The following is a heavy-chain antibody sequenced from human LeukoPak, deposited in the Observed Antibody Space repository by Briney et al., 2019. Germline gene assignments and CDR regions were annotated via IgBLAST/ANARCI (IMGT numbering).Heavy chain of an antibody. D-gene: IGHD2/OR15-2a*01. CDR2: IDPDGNT. CDR1: GFTLSNSW. CDR3: ARDVRGPHDF. J-gene: IGHJ4*02. V-gene: IGHV3-74*01. Sequence: GGSLRLSCAASGFTLSNSWMHWVRQAPGKGLVWVSRIDPDGNTDYADSVTGRFTISRDNAKNTLYLQMNSLRAEDTAVYRCARDVRGPHDFWGQGTLVTVSS.